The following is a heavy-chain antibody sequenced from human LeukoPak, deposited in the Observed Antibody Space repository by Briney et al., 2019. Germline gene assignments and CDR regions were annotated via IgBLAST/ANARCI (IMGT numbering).Heavy chain of an antibody. V-gene: IGHV3-21*04. Sequence: GGSLRLSCAASGFTFSSYSMNWVRQAPGKGLEWVSAITATSRHIYYADSVKGRFTIPRDNSKDTLYLQMNSLRAEDTAVYYCATSIVGLTYDEHFQHWGQGTLVTVSS. CDR1: GFTFSSYS. CDR3: ATSIVGLTYDEHFQH. D-gene: IGHD1-26*01. CDR2: ITATSRHI. J-gene: IGHJ1*01.